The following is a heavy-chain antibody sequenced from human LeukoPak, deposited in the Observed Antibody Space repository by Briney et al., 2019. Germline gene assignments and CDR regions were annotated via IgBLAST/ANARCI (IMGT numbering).Heavy chain of an antibody. V-gene: IGHV1-46*01. J-gene: IGHJ3*02. CDR3: ARVGAWGYGAFDI. D-gene: IGHD5-18*01. CDR1: GYTFTSYY. CDR2: INPTGGST. Sequence: ASVKVSCKASGYTFTSYYMHWVRQAPGQGLEWMGLINPTGGSTGYAQKFQGRVTMTRDMSTSTDYMELSSLRSEDTAVYYCARVGAWGYGAFDIWGQGTMVTVSS.